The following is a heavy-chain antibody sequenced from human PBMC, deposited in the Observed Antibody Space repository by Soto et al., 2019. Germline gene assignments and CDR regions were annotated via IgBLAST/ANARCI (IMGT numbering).Heavy chain of an antibody. CDR2: ITSSSSHI. J-gene: IGHJ4*02. CDR3: ARDQGLSGTHY. D-gene: IGHD6-25*01. V-gene: IGHV3-21*01. Sequence: EVQLVESGGGLVKPGGSLRLSCAASGFTFSDYTVNWVRQAPGKGLEWVSSITSSSSHIYYADSVKGRFTISRDNAKNSLYLQMNSLRAEDTAVYYCARDQGLSGTHYWGQGTLVTVSS. CDR1: GFTFSDYT.